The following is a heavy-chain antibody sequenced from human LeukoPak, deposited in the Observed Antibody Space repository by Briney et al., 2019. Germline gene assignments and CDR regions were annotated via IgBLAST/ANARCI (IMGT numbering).Heavy chain of an antibody. Sequence: ASVKVSCKASGYTFTNYYMHWVRQTPGQGLEWMGRINPSGGSTSYAQKFQGRVTMTRDTSTSTVYMELSSLRSEDTAVYYCAIESVWYGFDYWGQGTLVTVPS. D-gene: IGHD3-16*01. J-gene: IGHJ4*02. CDR2: INPSGGST. CDR3: AIESVWYGFDY. CDR1: GYTFTNYY. V-gene: IGHV1-46*01.